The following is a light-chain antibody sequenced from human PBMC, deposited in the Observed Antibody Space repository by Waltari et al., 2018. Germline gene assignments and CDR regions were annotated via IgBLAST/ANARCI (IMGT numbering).Light chain of an antibody. Sequence: QSALTQPASVSGSPGQSITISCTGTSSDVGGYNYVSWYQQHPGKAPKLMIYDVNNRPSGVSDRFSGSKSGNTTSLTISGLQAEDESDYYCNSYTSSTTLVFGGGTKRTVL. CDR2: DVN. J-gene: IGLJ3*02. V-gene: IGLV2-14*01. CDR3: NSYTSSTTLV. CDR1: SSDVGGYNY.